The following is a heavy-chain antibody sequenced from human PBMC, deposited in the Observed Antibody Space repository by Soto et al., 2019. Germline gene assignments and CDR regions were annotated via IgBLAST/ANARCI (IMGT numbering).Heavy chain of an antibody. D-gene: IGHD6-19*01. Sequence: EVQLLESGGGLVQPGGSLRLSCVGSGFSFSSYTMTWVRQAPGKGLEWVSSISGTSENTYYADSVRGRFTISRDNSKNTLFLQMNSLTAETTAMYYCAKAREQQWVRRPFDYWGQGTLVIVSS. V-gene: IGHV3-23*01. CDR3: AKAREQQWVRRPFDY. CDR2: ISGTSENT. J-gene: IGHJ4*02. CDR1: GFSFSSYT.